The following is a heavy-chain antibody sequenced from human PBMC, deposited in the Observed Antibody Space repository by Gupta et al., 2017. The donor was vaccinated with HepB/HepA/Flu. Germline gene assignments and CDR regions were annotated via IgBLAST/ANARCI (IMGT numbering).Heavy chain of an antibody. D-gene: IGHD3-22*01. Sequence: EVQLLESGGGLVQPGGSLRLSCAASGFTFSSYAMSWVRQAPGKGLEWVSAISGSGGSTYYADSVKGRFTISRDNSKNTLYLQMNSLRAEDTAVYYCAKDTPWYYDSSGRQLGGGYYFDYWGQGTLVTVSS. V-gene: IGHV3-23*01. J-gene: IGHJ4*02. CDR2: ISGSGGST. CDR3: AKDTPWYYDSSGRQLGGGYYFDY. CDR1: GFTFSSYA.